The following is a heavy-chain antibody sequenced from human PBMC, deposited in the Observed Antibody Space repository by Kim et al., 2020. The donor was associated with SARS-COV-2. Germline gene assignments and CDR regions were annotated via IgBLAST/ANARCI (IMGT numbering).Heavy chain of an antibody. J-gene: IGHJ2*01. CDR2: MNPNSGNT. CDR3: ARITPGGRSGYWYFDL. CDR1: GYTFTSYD. D-gene: IGHD3-3*01. Sequence: ASVKVSCKASGYTFTSYDINWVRQATGQGLEWMGWMNPNSGNTGYAQKFQGRVTMTRNTSISTAYMELSSLRSEDTAVYYCARITPGGRSGYWYFDLWGRGTLVTVSS. V-gene: IGHV1-8*01.